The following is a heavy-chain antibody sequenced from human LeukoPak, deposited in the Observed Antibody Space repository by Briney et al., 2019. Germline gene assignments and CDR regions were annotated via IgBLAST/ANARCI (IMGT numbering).Heavy chain of an antibody. CDR3: ARAIMITFGGVIVTENWFDP. V-gene: IGHV7-4-1*02. J-gene: IGHJ5*02. CDR2: INTNTGNP. D-gene: IGHD3-16*02. CDR1: GYTFTSYA. Sequence: ASVKVSCKASGYTFTSYAMNWVRQAPGQGLEWMGWINTNTGNPTYAQGFTGRFVFSLDTSVSTAYLQISSLKAEDTAVYYCARAIMITFGGVIVTENWFDPWGQGTLVTVSS.